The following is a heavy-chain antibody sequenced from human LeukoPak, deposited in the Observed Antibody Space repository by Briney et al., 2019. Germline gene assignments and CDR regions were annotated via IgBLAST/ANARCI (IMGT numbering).Heavy chain of an antibody. V-gene: IGHV3-23*01. J-gene: IGHJ4*02. CDR3: AKDKGYGSGSYADYYFDY. D-gene: IGHD3-10*01. CDR2: ISGSGGST. CDR1: GFTFSSYA. Sequence: GGSLRLSCAASGFTFSSYAMSWVRQAPGKGLEWVSAISGSGGSTYYADSVKGRFTISRDNSKNPLYLQMNSLRAEDTAVYYCAKDKGYGSGSYADYYFDYWGQGTLVTVSS.